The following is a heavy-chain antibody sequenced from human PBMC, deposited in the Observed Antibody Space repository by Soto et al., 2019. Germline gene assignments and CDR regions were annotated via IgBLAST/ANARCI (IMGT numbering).Heavy chain of an antibody. D-gene: IGHD1-7*01. V-gene: IGHV4-30-4*01. CDR1: GGSISSGDYY. CDR2: IYYSGST. CDR3: TRDQGGITGTTYSWFDP. Sequence: SETLSLTCTVSGGSISSGDYYWSWIRQPPGRGLEWIGYIYYSGSTYYNPSLKSRVTISVDTSKNQFSLKLSSVTAADTAVYYCTRDQGGITGTTYSWFDPWGQGTLVTVSS. J-gene: IGHJ5*02.